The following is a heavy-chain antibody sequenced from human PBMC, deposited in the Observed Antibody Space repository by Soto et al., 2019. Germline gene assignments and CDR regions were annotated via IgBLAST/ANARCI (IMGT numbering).Heavy chain of an antibody. Sequence: GASVKVSCKASGYTFTSYDINWVRQATGQGLEWMGWMNPNSGNTGYAQKFQGRVTMTRNTSISTAYMELSSLRSEDTAVYYCAREGGEDTAMVTPDFYYIYVCAQGTTVTVSS. CDR3: AREGGEDTAMVTPDFYYIYV. J-gene: IGHJ6*03. V-gene: IGHV1-8*01. CDR1: GYTFTSYD. CDR2: MNPNSGNT. D-gene: IGHD5-18*01.